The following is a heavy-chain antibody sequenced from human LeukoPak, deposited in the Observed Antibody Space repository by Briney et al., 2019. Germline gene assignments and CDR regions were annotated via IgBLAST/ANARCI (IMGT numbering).Heavy chain of an antibody. Sequence: SETLSLTCTVSGASVTDYYWSWIRQSPGKGLEWISYIHHSGNSDYNPSLRSRVTTSLDTSKNQFSLNLIFVTAADTAVYYCTRGHWGLQSWSQGTLVTVSS. CDR2: IHHSGNS. CDR1: GASVTDYY. D-gene: IGHD7-27*01. J-gene: IGHJ5*02. CDR3: TRGHWGLQS. V-gene: IGHV4-59*02.